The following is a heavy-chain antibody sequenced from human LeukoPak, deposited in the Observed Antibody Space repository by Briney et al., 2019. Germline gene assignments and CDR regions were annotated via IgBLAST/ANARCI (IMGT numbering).Heavy chain of an antibody. Sequence: GGSLRLSCAASVFTFSSYVMHGVRQAPGKGLEWVAVISYDGSNKYYADSVRGRVTISRDNSKNTLYMQMNSLRAEDTAVYYCAKEGGWFGELITYFDYWGQGTLVTVSS. J-gene: IGHJ4*02. D-gene: IGHD3-10*01. CDR3: AKEGGWFGELITYFDY. CDR1: VFTFSSYV. CDR2: ISYDGSNK. V-gene: IGHV3-30*18.